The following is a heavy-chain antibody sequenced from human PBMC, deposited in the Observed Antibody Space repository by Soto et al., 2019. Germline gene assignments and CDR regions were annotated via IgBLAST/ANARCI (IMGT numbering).Heavy chain of an antibody. J-gene: IGHJ3*02. D-gene: IGHD3-9*01. CDR1: GFTFTSSA. CDR2: IVVGSGNT. CDR3: AAAPRAILRYFEWLSKEI. V-gene: IGHV1-58*01. Sequence: ASVKVSCKASGFTFTSSAVQWVRQARGQRLEWIGWIVVGSGNTNYAQKFQERVTITRDMSTSTAYIELSSLRSEDTAVYYCAAAPRAILRYFEWLSKEIWGQGKMVTVSS.